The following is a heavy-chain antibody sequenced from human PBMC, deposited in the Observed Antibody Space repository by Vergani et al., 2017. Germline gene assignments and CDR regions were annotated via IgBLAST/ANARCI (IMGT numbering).Heavy chain of an antibody. V-gene: IGHV4-31*03. J-gene: IGHJ6*03. CDR2: FYYSGTT. CDR1: GAFVGSGGYY. Sequence: QVPLQESGPGLVKALQTLSLTCSVSGAFVGSGGYYWRWVRQRPGMGLDWIGYFYYSGTTYYNPSLESRLNISLDTSGNHLALKLTSVTAADTAVYYCAKQKDYYMDVWGKGATVTVSS. CDR3: AKQKDYYMDV.